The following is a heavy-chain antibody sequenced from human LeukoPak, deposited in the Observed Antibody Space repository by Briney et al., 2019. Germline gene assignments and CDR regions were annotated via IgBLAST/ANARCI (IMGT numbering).Heavy chain of an antibody. CDR3: AKEGRSLQTY. CDR2: IKEDGTET. Sequence: GGSLRLSCAASGFTFSSYWMSWVRQAPGKGLEWVANIKEDGTETYYVDSVKGRFTISRDNAKNSLYLQMNSLRVEDTAVYYCAKEGRSLQTYWGQGTLVTVSS. V-gene: IGHV3-7*03. CDR1: GFTFSSYW. J-gene: IGHJ4*02. D-gene: IGHD5-24*01.